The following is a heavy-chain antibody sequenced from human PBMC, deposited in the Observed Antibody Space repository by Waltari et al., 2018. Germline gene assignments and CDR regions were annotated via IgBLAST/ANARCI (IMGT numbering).Heavy chain of an antibody. CDR1: GDSMSTSDY. D-gene: IGHD1-1*01. V-gene: IGHV4-4*02. CDR2: VRGDGKT. Sequence: QLQLQESGPGLVKPSGTLSLICAVSGDSMSTSDYWSWVRRPPGKGLGGIGQVRGDGKTNYNPSFASRVTMSLDTSTYHFALKLTSATAADTALYYCARDRGRGLYLDTWGQGTLVTVSP. CDR3: ARDRGRGLYLDT. J-gene: IGHJ4*02.